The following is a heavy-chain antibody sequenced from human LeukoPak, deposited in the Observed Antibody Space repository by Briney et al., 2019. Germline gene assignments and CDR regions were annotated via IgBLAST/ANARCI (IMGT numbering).Heavy chain of an antibody. CDR3: TTHSVTVTGTHF. Sequence: GGSLRLSCVASGFIFTNAWMTWVRQSPGMGLEWVGRIKSNPTGGTSDYAAPVKGRFIISRDDSKNTLYLQMGSLKPEDAAMYYCTTHSVTVTGTHFWGQGALVTVSS. CDR2: IKSNPTGGTS. CDR1: GFIFTNAW. J-gene: IGHJ4*01. V-gene: IGHV3-15*07. D-gene: IGHD2-8*02.